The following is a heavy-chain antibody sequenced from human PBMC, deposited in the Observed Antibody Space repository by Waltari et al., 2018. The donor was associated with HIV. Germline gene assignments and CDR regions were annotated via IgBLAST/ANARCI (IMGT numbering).Heavy chain of an antibody. CDR1: GFTFRNYA. CDR2: ISAVGAST. CDR3: AKALADYSDYAADDY. D-gene: IGHD4-17*01. V-gene: IGHV3-23*01. Sequence: EVQLLESGGGLVQPGGSLRLSCAASGFTFRNYAISWGRQVPGTGLGWVSAISAVGASTYSADSVKGRFTISRDNSKSTWYREMSSLRADDTAVYYCAKALADYSDYAADDYWGQGTLVTVSS. J-gene: IGHJ4*02.